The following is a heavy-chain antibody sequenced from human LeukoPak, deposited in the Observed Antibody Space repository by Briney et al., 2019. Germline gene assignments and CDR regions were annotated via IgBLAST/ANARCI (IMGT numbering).Heavy chain of an antibody. CDR1: GFDLSKVW. J-gene: IGHJ4*02. CDR2: ISSDSSKK. CDR3: AKIKSDSIGWYEFDG. Sequence: GGSLRLSCVASGFDLSKVWVTWVRQAPGKGLEWVAYISSDSSKKFYADSVKGRFTTSRDNAKNSVYLQMNSLRTEDTAVYYCAKIKSDSIGWYEFDGWGQGTLVTVSS. D-gene: IGHD6-19*01. V-gene: IGHV3-48*04.